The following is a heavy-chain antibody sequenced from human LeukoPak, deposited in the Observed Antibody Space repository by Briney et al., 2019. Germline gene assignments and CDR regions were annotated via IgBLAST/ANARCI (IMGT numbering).Heavy chain of an antibody. CDR3: ARRRGGSGYFDY. CDR2: IYYSGST. Sequence: PSETLSLTCTVSGGSISSYYWSWIRQPPGKGLEWIGYIYYSGSTNYNPSLKSRVTISVDTSKNQFSLKLSSVTAADTAVYYCARRRGGSGYFDYWAREPWSPSPQ. CDR1: GGSISSYY. D-gene: IGHD3-16*01. J-gene: IGHJ4*02. V-gene: IGHV4-59*08.